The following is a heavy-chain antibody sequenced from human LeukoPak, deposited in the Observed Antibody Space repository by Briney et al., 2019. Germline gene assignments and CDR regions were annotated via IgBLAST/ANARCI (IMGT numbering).Heavy chain of an antibody. CDR3: ARDYCGGDCFPDS. Sequence: ASVKVSCKASGCTFSGFLMHWVRQAPGQGLEWMGRINPNSGGTNYAQKFQGRVTMTRDTSISTAYMELSRLRSDDTAVYYCARDYCGGDCFPDSWGQGTLVTVSS. J-gene: IGHJ4*02. V-gene: IGHV1-2*06. CDR1: GCTFSGFL. D-gene: IGHD2-21*02. CDR2: INPNSGGT.